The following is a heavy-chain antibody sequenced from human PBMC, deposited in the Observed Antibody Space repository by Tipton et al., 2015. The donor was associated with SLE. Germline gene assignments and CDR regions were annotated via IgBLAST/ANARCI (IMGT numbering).Heavy chain of an antibody. V-gene: IGHV3-21*03. J-gene: IGHJ6*03. CDR2: ISSSSSYI. CDR3: AREPWWGNYYYYYMDV. CDR1: GFTFSSYS. Sequence: GSLRLSCAASGFTFSSYSMNWVRQAPGKGLEWVSSISSSSSYIYYADSVKGRFTISRDNAKNSLYLQMNSLRAEDTAVYYCAREPWWGNYYYYYMDVWGKGTSVPVSS. D-gene: IGHD2-15*01.